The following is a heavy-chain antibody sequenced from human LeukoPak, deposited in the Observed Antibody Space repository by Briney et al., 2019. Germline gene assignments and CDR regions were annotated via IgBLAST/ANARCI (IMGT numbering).Heavy chain of an antibody. J-gene: IGHJ4*02. V-gene: IGHV1-18*01. CDR2: ISGYNGHT. Sequence: ASVKVSCKASGYTYTNYGISWVRQAPGQGLEWVGWISGYNGHTNYAQKLQGRVTMTRDTSISTAYMELSRLRSDDTAVYYCARDLGIAAAGKGDYWGQGTLVTVSS. D-gene: IGHD6-13*01. CDR1: GYTYTNYG. CDR3: ARDLGIAAAGKGDY.